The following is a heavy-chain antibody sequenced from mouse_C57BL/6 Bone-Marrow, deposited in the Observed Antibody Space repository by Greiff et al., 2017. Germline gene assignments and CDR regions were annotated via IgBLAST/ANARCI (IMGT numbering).Heavy chain of an antibody. CDR2: ISRGGSYT. D-gene: IGHD1-1*01. J-gene: IGHJ2*01. CDR3: AREGVVATNYLDY. V-gene: IGHV5-6*01. CDR1: GFTFSSYG. Sequence: EVQRVESGGDLVKPGGSLKLSCAASGFTFSSYGMSWVRQTPDQRLAWVATISRGGSYTYSPANVKGRFTISRDNAKNTLYLQMSSLKSEDTAMYYCAREGVVATNYLDYWGQGTTLTVSS.